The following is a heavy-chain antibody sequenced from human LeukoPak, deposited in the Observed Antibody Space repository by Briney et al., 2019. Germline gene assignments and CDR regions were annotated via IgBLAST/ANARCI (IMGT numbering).Heavy chain of an antibody. CDR1: GFTVSSNY. CDR2: IYSGGST. D-gene: IGHD2-15*01. Sequence: GGSLRLSCAASGFTVSSNYMSWVSQAPGKGLEWVSVIYSGGSTYYADSVKGRFTISRDNSKNTLYLQMNSLRAEDTAVYYCARYCSGGSCYPTTGYYYYYGMDVWGQGTTVTVSS. V-gene: IGHV3-66*01. CDR3: ARYCSGGSCYPTTGYYYYYGMDV. J-gene: IGHJ6*02.